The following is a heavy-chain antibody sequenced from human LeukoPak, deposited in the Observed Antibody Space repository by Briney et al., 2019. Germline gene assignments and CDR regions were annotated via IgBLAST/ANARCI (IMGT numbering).Heavy chain of an antibody. CDR3: ARHVEIPSAAPDYYYWYYMDV. Sequence: QTGGSLRLSCAASGFTLSRYWMHWVRQAPGEGLEWVSRLEIDGIRTAFADSVKGRFTVSRDNARNSLYLQMNSLRVEDTAVYSCARHVEIPSAAPDYYYWYYMDVWGRGATVIVSS. CDR2: LEIDGIRT. D-gene: IGHD6-25*01. J-gene: IGHJ6*03. CDR1: GFTLSRYW. V-gene: IGHV3-74*01.